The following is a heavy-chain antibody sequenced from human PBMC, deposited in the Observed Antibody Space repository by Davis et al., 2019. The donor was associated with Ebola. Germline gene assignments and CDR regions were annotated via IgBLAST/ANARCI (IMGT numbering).Heavy chain of an antibody. CDR1: GFSFHNYA. J-gene: IGHJ4*02. CDR2: FGGADGGP. V-gene: IGHV3-23*01. CDR3: AKAGNGNQPFFDY. D-gene: IGHD1-14*01. Sequence: PGGSLRLSCAASGFSFHNYAMNWVRQAPGKGLEWVSAFGGADGGPNYASSVKGRFTISRDNSKNTVYLQMNSLRAEDTAIYYCAKAGNGNQPFFDYWGQGTLVTVSS.